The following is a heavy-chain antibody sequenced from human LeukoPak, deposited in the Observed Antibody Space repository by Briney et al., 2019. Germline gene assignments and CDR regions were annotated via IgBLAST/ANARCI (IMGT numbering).Heavy chain of an antibody. D-gene: IGHD3-9*01. CDR3: ARAHYDILTGLTFDY. J-gene: IGHJ4*02. CDR2: IYYSGST. Sequence: SETLSLTCTVSGGSISSYYWGWIRQPPGKGLEWIGYIYYSGSTNYNPSLKSRVTISVDTSKNQFSLKLSSVTAADTAVYYCARAHYDILTGLTFDYWGQGTLVTVSS. V-gene: IGHV4-59*01. CDR1: GGSISSYY.